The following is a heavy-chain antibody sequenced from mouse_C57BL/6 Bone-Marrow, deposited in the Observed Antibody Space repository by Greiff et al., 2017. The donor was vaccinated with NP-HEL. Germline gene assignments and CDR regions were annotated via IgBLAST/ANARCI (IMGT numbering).Heavy chain of an antibody. V-gene: IGHV7-3*01. CDR1: GFTFTDYY. J-gene: IGHJ3*01. Sequence: DVMLVESGGGLVQPGGSLSLSCAASGFTFTDYYMSWVRQPPGKALEWLGFIRNKANGYTTEYSASVKGRFTISRDNSQSILYLQMNALRAEDSATYYCARSYYGSSPAWFAYWGQGTLVTVSA. D-gene: IGHD1-1*01. CDR2: IRNKANGYTT. CDR3: ARSYYGSSPAWFAY.